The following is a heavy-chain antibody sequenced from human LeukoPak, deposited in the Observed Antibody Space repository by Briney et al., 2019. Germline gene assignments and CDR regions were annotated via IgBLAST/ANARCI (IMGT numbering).Heavy chain of an antibody. V-gene: IGHV4-30-2*01. D-gene: IGHD3-16*01. CDR2: IYHSGST. Sequence: SETLSLTCAVSGGSISSGGYSWSWIRQPPGKGLEWIGYIYHSGSTYYNPSLKSRVTISIDRSKNQFSLRLSSVTAADTAVYYCASVGSGDAFDNWGQRTMVTLPS. CDR1: GGSISSGGYS. J-gene: IGHJ3*02. CDR3: ASVGSGDAFDN.